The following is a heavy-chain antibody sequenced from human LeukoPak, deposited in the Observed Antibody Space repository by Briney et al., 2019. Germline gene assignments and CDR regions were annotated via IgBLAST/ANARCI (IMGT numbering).Heavy chain of an antibody. J-gene: IGHJ4*02. CDR3: ARKTTLTLHDY. Sequence: SETLSLTCTVSGGSVSSYYWSWIRQPPGKGLEWIGYIYYSGSTNYNPSLKSRVTISVDTSKNQFSLKLSSVTAADTAVYYCARKTTLTLHDYWGQGTLVTVSS. D-gene: IGHD4-17*01. CDR1: GGSVSSYY. V-gene: IGHV4-59*02. CDR2: IYYSGST.